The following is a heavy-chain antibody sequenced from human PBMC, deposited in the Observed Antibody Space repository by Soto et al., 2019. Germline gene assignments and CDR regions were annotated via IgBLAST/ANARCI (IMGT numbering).Heavy chain of an antibody. CDR1: GYTFTTYP. Sequence: GASVKVSCKLSGYTFTTYPIHWVRQAPGQSLEWMGWINPAHGDTGYSQNFQGRVTITRDASASTDYMELSSLRSEDTAVYYCARKDYYASEISYFDSRGQETLVIVS. CDR3: ARKDYYASEISYFDS. CDR2: INPAHGDT. V-gene: IGHV1-3*01. J-gene: IGHJ4*02. D-gene: IGHD3-10*01.